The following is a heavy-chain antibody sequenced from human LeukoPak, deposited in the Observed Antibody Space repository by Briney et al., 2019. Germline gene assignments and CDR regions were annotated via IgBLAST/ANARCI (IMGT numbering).Heavy chain of an antibody. Sequence: SGALSLTCAVYAGSFSNYYWSWIRQPPGKGLEWIGEIYHSGSTNYNPSLKSRVTISVDTSKNQFSLKLRSVTAADTAMYYCARGSSDYGDYQIFAYWGQGTLVTVSS. V-gene: IGHV4-34*01. CDR2: IYHSGST. CDR1: AGSFSNYY. CDR3: ARGSSDYGDYQIFAY. J-gene: IGHJ4*02. D-gene: IGHD4-17*01.